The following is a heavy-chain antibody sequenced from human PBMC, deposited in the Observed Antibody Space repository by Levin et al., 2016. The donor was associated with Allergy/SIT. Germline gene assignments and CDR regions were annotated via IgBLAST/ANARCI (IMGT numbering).Heavy chain of an antibody. Sequence: SETLSLTCSVSGVSINRYYWSWIRQPAGKRLEWIGRIHGTGSPSYNPSLKSRVILSADMSENQISLKLNTVTAADTAVYFCAREPNWYGGSGPGGNWFDPWGQGTLVIVSS. CDR1: GVSINRYY. CDR3: AREPNWYGGSGPGGNWFDP. J-gene: IGHJ5*02. V-gene: IGHV4-4*07. D-gene: IGHD1-26*01. CDR2: IHGTGSP.